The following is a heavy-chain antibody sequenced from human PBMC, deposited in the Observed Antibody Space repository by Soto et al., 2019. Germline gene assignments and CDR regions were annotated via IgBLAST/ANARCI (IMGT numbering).Heavy chain of an antibody. D-gene: IGHD6-13*01. CDR2: IYSGGST. CDR1: GFTVSSNY. CDR3: ARVREQLTYYYYYYYMDV. J-gene: IGHJ6*03. Sequence: LRLSCAASGFTVSSNYMSWVRQAPGKGLEWVSVIYSGGSTYYADSVKGRFTISRDNSKNTLYLQMNSLRAEDTAVYYCARVREQLTYYYYYYYMDVWGKGTTVTVSS. V-gene: IGHV3-66*01.